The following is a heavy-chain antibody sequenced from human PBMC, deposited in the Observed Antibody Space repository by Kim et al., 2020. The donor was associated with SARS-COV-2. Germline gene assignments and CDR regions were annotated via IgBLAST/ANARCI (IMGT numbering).Heavy chain of an antibody. J-gene: IGHJ4*02. CDR1: GGSFSGYY. D-gene: IGHD6-13*01. Sequence: SETLSLTCAVYGGSFSGYYWSWIRQPPGKGLEWIGEMNHTGSTNHIPSLESRGTISLDTSKNQFSLKLRSVTAADSAVYFCARGTDRSSWPYYFDSCGQGTLVTVSS. CDR2: MNHTGST. CDR3: ARGTDRSSWPYYFDS. V-gene: IGHV4-34*01.